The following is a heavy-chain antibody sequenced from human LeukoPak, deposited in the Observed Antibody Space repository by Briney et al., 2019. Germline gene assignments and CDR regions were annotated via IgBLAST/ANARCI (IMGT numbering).Heavy chain of an antibody. D-gene: IGHD6-19*01. CDR2: INPNSGGT. CDR3: ARGAVAGTGSAFDI. V-gene: IGHV1-2*02. Sequence: ASVKVSCKASGYTFTGYYMHWVRQAPGQGLEWMGWINPNSGGTNYAQKLQGRVTMTTDTSTSTAYMELRSLRSDDTAVYYCARGAVAGTGSAFDIWGQGTMVTVSS. CDR1: GYTFTGYY. J-gene: IGHJ3*02.